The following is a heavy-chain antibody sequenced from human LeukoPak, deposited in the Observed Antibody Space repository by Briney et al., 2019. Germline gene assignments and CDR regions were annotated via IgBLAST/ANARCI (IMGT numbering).Heavy chain of an antibody. Sequence: GGSLRLSCAASGFTFSNAWMSWVRQAPGKGLEWVGRIKSKTDGGTTDYAVPVKGRFTISRDDSKNTLYLQMNSLKTEDTAVYYCTTDYYYDSRGFFDYWGQGTLVTVSS. CDR3: TTDYYYDSRGFFDY. D-gene: IGHD3-22*01. V-gene: IGHV3-15*01. CDR2: IKSKTDGGTT. CDR1: GFTFSNAW. J-gene: IGHJ4*02.